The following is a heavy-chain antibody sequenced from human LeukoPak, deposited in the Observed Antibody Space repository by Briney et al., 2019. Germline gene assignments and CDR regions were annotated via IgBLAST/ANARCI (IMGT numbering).Heavy chain of an antibody. D-gene: IGHD5-18*01. Sequence: GASVKVSCKASGYTFTSYGISWVRQAPGQGLEWMGWISAYNSNTNYAQKLQGRVTMTTDTSTSTAYMELRSLRSDDTAVYYCARVGSEGYSYGYVRGNWFDPWGQGTLVTVSS. CDR1: GYTFTSYG. J-gene: IGHJ5*02. V-gene: IGHV1-18*01. CDR2: ISAYNSNT. CDR3: ARVGSEGYSYGYVRGNWFDP.